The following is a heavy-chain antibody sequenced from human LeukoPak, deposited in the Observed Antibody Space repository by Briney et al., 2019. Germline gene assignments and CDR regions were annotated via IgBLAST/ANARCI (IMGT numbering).Heavy chain of an antibody. CDR2: IYTNGGA. CDR1: GGSVTSGNYY. J-gene: IGHJ4*02. V-gene: IGHV4-61*02. CDR3: AREPPGY. Sequence: SQTLSLTCTVSGGSVTSGNYYWNWIRQPAGKGLEWIGRIYTNGGASYNPSLKSRVTISIDASKNQFSLKLSSVTAADTAIYYCAREPPGYWGQGILVTVSS.